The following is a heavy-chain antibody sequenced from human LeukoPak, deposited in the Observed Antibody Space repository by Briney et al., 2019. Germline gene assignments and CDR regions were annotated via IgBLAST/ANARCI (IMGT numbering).Heavy chain of an antibody. CDR2: ISSSGSTI. J-gene: IGHJ4*02. V-gene: IGHV3-48*03. CDR3: ARGGWNYVFNY. CDR1: GFTFNTYE. D-gene: IGHD1-7*01. Sequence: GGSLRLSCAASGFTFNTYEMNRVRQAPGKGLEWVSHISSSGSTIYYADYVKGRFTISRDNAKNSLYLQMNSLRAEDTAVYYCARGGWNYVFNYWGQGTLVTVSS.